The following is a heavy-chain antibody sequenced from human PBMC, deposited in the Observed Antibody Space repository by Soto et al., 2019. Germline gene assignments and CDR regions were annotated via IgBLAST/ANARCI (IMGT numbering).Heavy chain of an antibody. V-gene: IGHV3-30*18. Sequence: QVQLVESGGGVVQPGRSLRLSCAASGFTFSSYGMHWVRQAPGKGLEWVAVISYDGSNKYYADSVKGRFTISRDNSKNTLYLQMNSLRAEDTAVYYCAKDGEPGVYGDYTMVYWGQGTLVTVSS. J-gene: IGHJ4*02. D-gene: IGHD4-17*01. CDR1: GFTFSSYG. CDR2: ISYDGSNK. CDR3: AKDGEPGVYGDYTMVY.